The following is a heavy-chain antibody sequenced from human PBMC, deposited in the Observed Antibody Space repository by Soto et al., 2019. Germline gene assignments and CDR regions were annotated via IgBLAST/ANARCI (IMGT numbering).Heavy chain of an antibody. D-gene: IGHD6-19*01. V-gene: IGHV4-59*01. CDR2: IYYSGST. Sequence: SETLSLTCTFSGGSISIYYWSWIRQPPGKGLEWIGYIYYSGSTNYNPSLKSRVTISVDTSKNQFSLKLSSVTAADTAVYYCARVSGIAVFDPWGQGTMVTVSS. CDR1: GGSISIYY. CDR3: ARVSGIAVFDP. J-gene: IGHJ5*02.